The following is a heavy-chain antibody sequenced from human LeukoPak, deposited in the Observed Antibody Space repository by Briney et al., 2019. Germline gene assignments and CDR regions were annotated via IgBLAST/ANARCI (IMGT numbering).Heavy chain of an antibody. CDR3: AKDKWGGIEGAFDI. CDR2: ISWNSGSI. Sequence: GGSLRLSCAASGFTFDDYAMHWVRQAPGKGLEWVSGISWNSGSIGYADSVKGRFTISRDNAKNSLYLQMNSLRAEDMALYYCAKDKWGGIEGAFDIWGQGTMVTVSS. CDR1: GFTFDDYA. J-gene: IGHJ3*02. D-gene: IGHD1-26*01. V-gene: IGHV3-9*03.